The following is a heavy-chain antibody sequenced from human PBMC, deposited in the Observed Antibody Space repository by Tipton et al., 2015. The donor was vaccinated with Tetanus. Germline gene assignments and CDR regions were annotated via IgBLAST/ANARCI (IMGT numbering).Heavy chain of an antibody. J-gene: IGHJ5*02. Sequence: TLSLTCAVYGGSFSGYYWSWIRQPPGKGLEWIGSIYHSGSTYYNPPLKSRVTISVDTSKNQFSLKLSSVTAADTAVYYCARRQVRITVTTSGWFDPWGQGTLVTVSS. V-gene: IGHV4-34*01. D-gene: IGHD4-17*01. CDR3: ARRQVRITVTTSGWFDP. CDR2: IYHSGST. CDR1: GGSFSGYY.